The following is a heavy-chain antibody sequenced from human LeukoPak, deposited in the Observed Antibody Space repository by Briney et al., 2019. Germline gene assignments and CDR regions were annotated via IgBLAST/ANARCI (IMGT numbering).Heavy chain of an antibody. Sequence: SETLSLTCAVSGGSFSGHYWSWIRQPPGKGQEWIGEINDSGITNYNPSLKSRVTISADTSKNQFSLKLSSVTAADTAVYYCAKNNWFDPWGQGTLVTVSS. CDR1: GGSFSGHY. CDR2: INDSGIT. J-gene: IGHJ5*02. CDR3: AKNNWFDP. V-gene: IGHV4-34*01.